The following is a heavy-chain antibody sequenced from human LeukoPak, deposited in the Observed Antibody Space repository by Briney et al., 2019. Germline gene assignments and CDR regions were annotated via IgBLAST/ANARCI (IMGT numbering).Heavy chain of an antibody. Sequence: SETLSLTCTASGVSISSSNSYWGWIRQPPGKGLEWIGSIYYSGNTYYNASLKSQVSISIDTSKNQFSLKLTPVTAADTAVYYCARQTGSGLFILPGGQGTLVTVSS. V-gene: IGHV4-39*01. CDR2: IYYSGNT. CDR3: ARQTGSGLFILP. CDR1: GVSISSSNSY. J-gene: IGHJ4*02. D-gene: IGHD3/OR15-3a*01.